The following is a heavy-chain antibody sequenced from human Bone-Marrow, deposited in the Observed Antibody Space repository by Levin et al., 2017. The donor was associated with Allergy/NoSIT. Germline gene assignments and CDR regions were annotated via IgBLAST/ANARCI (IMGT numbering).Heavy chain of an antibody. D-gene: IGHD3-10*01. CDR3: ARHNELGGYYYYGMDV. V-gene: IGHV4-39*01. CDR1: GGSISSSSYY. J-gene: IGHJ6*02. CDR2: IYYSGST. Sequence: PSETLSLTCTVSGGSISSSSYYWGWIRQPPGKGLEWIGSIYYSGSTYYNPSLKSRVTISVDTSKNQFSLKLSSVTAADTAVYYCARHNELGGYYYYGMDVWGQGTTVTVSS.